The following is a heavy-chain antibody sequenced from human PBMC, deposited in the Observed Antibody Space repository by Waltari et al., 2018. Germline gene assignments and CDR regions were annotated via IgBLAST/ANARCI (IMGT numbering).Heavy chain of an antibody. Sequence: EVQLLESGGGLVQPGGSLRLSCAASGFTFSSYAMSWVRPAPGKGLEWVSAISGSVGSTYDADAVKGRFTISRDNSKNTLYLQMNSLRAEDTAVYYCAKEPNYYDSSGYGPDGAFDIWGQGTMVTVSS. CDR1: GFTFSSYA. CDR3: AKEPNYYDSSGYGPDGAFDI. D-gene: IGHD3-22*01. J-gene: IGHJ3*02. V-gene: IGHV3-23*01. CDR2: ISGSVGST.